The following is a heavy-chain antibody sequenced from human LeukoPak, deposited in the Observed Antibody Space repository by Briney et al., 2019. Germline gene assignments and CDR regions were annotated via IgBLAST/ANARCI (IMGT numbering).Heavy chain of an antibody. Sequence: SVKVSCKASGGTFSSYAISWVRQAPGQGLEGMGGIIPIFGTANYAQKFQGRVTITADESTSTAYMELSSLRSEDTAVYYCASPPRGNTKGAFDIWGQGTMVTVSS. V-gene: IGHV1-69*01. D-gene: IGHD1-1*01. CDR3: ASPPRGNTKGAFDI. CDR2: IIPIFGTA. J-gene: IGHJ3*02. CDR1: GGTFSSYA.